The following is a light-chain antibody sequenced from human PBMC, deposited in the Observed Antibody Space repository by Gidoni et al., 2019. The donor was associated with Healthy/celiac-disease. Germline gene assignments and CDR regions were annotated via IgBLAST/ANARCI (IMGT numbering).Light chain of an antibody. CDR3: QQYGSSPPMYT. V-gene: IGKV3-20*01. CDR1: QSVSSSY. Sequence: EIVLTQSTGTLSLSPGERATLSCRASQSVSSSYLAWYQQKPGQAPRRLIYGASSRATGITDRFSGSGSGTDFTLTISRLEPEDFAVYYCQQYGSSPPMYTFGQGTKLEIK. J-gene: IGKJ2*01. CDR2: GAS.